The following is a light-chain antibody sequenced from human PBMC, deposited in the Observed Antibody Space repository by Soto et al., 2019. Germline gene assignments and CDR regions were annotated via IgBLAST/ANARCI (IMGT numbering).Light chain of an antibody. V-gene: IGLV2-8*01. J-gene: IGLJ1*01. CDR1: SSDVGGYNY. CDR3: SSYTGTNNFGV. Sequence: QSALTQPPSASGSPGQSVTISCTGSSSDVGGYNYVSWYQQHPGKAPTLVIYAVRKRPSGVPDRFSGSKSGNTASLTVSGLQAEDEAYYYCSSYTGTNNFGVFGPGTKLTVL. CDR2: AVR.